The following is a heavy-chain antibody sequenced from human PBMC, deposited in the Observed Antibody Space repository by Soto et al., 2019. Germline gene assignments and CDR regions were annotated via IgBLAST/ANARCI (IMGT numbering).Heavy chain of an antibody. CDR2: ISWNSGSP. D-gene: IGHD3-10*01. Sequence: EVQLVESGGGLVQPGWSLRLSCAASGFTFDDYAIHWVRQVPGKGLEWVSGISWNSGSPGYADSVKGRFTISRDNAKNSLYLQMNSLRPEDTALYYCAKDLVRGVTIGRGMDVWGQGTTVTVSS. J-gene: IGHJ6*02. V-gene: IGHV3-9*01. CDR1: GFTFDDYA. CDR3: AKDLVRGVTIGRGMDV.